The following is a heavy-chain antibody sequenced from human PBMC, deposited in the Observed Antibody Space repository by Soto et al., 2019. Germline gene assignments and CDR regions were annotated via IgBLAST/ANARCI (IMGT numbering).Heavy chain of an antibody. Sequence: PSETLSLTCAVYGGSLSGYYWSWIRQSPGKGLEWIGDISRSGNTNYNPSLKSRVTISRDTSKNQFSLSMTSVTAADTAFYYCVRRPKNTGTPVVGFDPWGQGTLVTVSS. CDR3: VRRPKNTGTPVVGFDP. CDR1: GGSLSGYY. V-gene: IGHV4-34*01. CDR2: ISRSGNT. J-gene: IGHJ5*02. D-gene: IGHD2-15*01.